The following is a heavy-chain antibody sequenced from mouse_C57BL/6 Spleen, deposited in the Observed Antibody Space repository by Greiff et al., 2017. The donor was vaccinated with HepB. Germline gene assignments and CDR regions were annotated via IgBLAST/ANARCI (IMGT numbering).Heavy chain of an antibody. CDR1: GYAFSSSW. J-gene: IGHJ4*01. Sequence: VQLQQSGPELVKPGASVKISCKASGYAFSSSWMNWVKQRPGKGLEWIGRIYPGDGDTNYNGKFKGKATLTADKSSSTAYMQLSSLTSEDSAVYFCASEYSNYDDYAMDYWGQGTSCTVSS. CDR2: IYPGDGDT. CDR3: ASEYSNYDDYAMDY. V-gene: IGHV1-82*01. D-gene: IGHD2-5*01.